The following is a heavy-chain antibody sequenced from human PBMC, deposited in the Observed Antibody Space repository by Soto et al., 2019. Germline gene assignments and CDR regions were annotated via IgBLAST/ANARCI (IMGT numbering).Heavy chain of an antibody. D-gene: IGHD2-15*01. CDR3: ARERCSGGSCYYYYGMDV. Sequence: QVQLVQSGAEVKKPGASVKVSCKASGYTFTSYGISWVRQAPGQGLEWMGWISAYNGNTNYAQKLQGRVTMTTDTSTSRAYMELRSLRSDDTAVYYYARERCSGGSCYYYYGMDVWGQGTTVTVSS. CDR2: ISAYNGNT. V-gene: IGHV1-18*01. J-gene: IGHJ6*02. CDR1: GYTFTSYG.